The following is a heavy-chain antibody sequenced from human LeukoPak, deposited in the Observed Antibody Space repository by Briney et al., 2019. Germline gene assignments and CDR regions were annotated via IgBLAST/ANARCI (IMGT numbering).Heavy chain of an antibody. CDR1: GLIFSDYY. Sequence: GGSLRLSCAASGLIFSDYYMSWIRQAPGKGLEWVSYISSSGSTMYYTDSVKGRFTISRDNAKDSLYLQMNSLRAEDTAVYYCASDGAAAGTWYYYYMDVWGKGTTVTVSS. CDR3: ASDGAAAGTWYYYYMDV. D-gene: IGHD6-13*01. CDR2: ISSSGSTM. J-gene: IGHJ6*03. V-gene: IGHV3-11*01.